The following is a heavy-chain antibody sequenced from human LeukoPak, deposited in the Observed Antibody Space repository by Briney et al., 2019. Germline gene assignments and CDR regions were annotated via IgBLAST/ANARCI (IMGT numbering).Heavy chain of an antibody. CDR1: GFTFRTYA. CDR2: ISSSSSHI. CDR3: ARSGQWLVQRILDAFDV. J-gene: IGHJ3*01. D-gene: IGHD6-19*01. V-gene: IGHV3-21*01. Sequence: PGGSLRLSCAASGFTFRTYAMTWVRQAPGKGLEWVSSISSSSSHIYYADSVKGRFTISRDNAKDSLYLQMNSLRTEDTAVYYCARSGQWLVQRILDAFDVWGQGTFVTVSS.